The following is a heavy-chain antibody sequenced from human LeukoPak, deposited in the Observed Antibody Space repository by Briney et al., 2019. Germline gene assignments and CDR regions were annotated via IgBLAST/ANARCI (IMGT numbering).Heavy chain of an antibody. CDR3: VKEGGAYDILTGYYLAYYFDY. CDR2: ISSSGGTT. CDR1: GFTFTSYA. D-gene: IGHD3-9*01. J-gene: IGHJ4*02. Sequence: RGSPRLSRAASGFTFTSYAMSWGRQAPGKGLEWVSAISSSGGTTYYADSVKGRFTISRDNSKNTLYLQMNSLRAEDTAVYYCVKEGGAYDILTGYYLAYYFDYWGQGTLVTVSS. V-gene: IGHV3-23*01.